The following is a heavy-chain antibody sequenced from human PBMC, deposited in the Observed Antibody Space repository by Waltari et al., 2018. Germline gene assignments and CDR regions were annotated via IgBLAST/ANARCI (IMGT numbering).Heavy chain of an antibody. V-gene: IGHV1-69*01. Sequence: QVQLVQSGAEVKKPGSSVKVSCKASGGTFSSYAISWVRRAPGQGPEWMGGIIPIFGTANYAQKFQGRGTITADESTSTAYMELSSLRSEDTAVYYCARTHYGGNNPFDYWGQGTLVTVSS. CDR1: GGTFSSYA. J-gene: IGHJ4*02. CDR3: ARTHYGGNNPFDY. D-gene: IGHD2-15*01. CDR2: IIPIFGTA.